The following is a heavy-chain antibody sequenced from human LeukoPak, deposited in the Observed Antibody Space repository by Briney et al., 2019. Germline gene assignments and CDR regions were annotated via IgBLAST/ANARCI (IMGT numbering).Heavy chain of an antibody. CDR2: ISSSGSTI. CDR1: GFTFSSYE. D-gene: IGHD3-10*02. V-gene: IGHV3-48*03. Sequence: GGPLRLSCAASGFTFSSYEMNWVRQAPGKGLEWVSYISSSGSTIYYADSVKGRFTISRDNAKNSLYLQMNSLRAEETAVYYCAELGITMIGGVWGKGTTVTISS. CDR3: AELGITMIGGV. J-gene: IGHJ6*04.